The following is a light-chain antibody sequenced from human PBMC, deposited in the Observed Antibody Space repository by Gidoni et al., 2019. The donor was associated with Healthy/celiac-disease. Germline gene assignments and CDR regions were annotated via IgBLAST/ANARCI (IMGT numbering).Light chain of an antibody. V-gene: IGKV3-11*01. CDR1: QSVSSY. J-gene: IGKJ2*01. CDR3: QQRSS. CDR2: DAS. Sequence: EIVLTQSPATLSLSPGERATLSCRASQSVSSYLAWYQQKPGQAPRLLFYDASNRATGIPARFSGSGSGTDFTLTISSLEPEDFAVYYCQQRSSFGQXTKLEIK.